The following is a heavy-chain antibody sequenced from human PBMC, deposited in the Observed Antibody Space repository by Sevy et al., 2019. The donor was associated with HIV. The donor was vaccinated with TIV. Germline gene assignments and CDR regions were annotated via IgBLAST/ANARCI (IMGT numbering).Heavy chain of an antibody. CDR2: ISWNSGSI. Sequence: GGSLRLSCAASGFTFDDYAMHWVRQAPGKGLEWVSGISWNSGSIGYADSVKGRFTISRDKAKNSLYLQMNSLRAEDTALYYCAKDNKYDFWKPDAFDIWGQGTMVTVSS. D-gene: IGHD3-3*01. V-gene: IGHV3-9*01. CDR1: GFTFDDYA. CDR3: AKDNKYDFWKPDAFDI. J-gene: IGHJ3*02.